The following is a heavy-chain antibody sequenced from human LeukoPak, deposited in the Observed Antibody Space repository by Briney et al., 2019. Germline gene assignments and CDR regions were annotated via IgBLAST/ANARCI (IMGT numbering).Heavy chain of an antibody. CDR1: GFTVSSNY. V-gene: IGHV3-66*01. CDR2: IYSGGST. J-gene: IGHJ4*02. CDR3: ARDLDGQLDVKGDY. Sequence: PGGSLRLSCAASGFTVSSNYMSWVRQAPGKGLEWVSVIYSGGSTYYADSVKGRFTISRDNSKNTLYLQMNSLRAEDTAVYYCARDLDGQLDVKGDYWGQGTLVTVSS. D-gene: IGHD6-13*01.